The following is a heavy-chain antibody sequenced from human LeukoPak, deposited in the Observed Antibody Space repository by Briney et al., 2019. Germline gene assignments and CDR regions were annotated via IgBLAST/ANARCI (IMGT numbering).Heavy chain of an antibody. CDR2: ISASGIHI. J-gene: IGHJ4*02. Sequence: GGSLRLSCAVSGFTFSNYDMNWVRQAPGKGPEWITTISASGIHIYYADSAKGRFTISRDNSRNTLELQMNSLRGGDTAVYYCVRMVSGDSWGQGTLVTVTS. D-gene: IGHD2-8*01. V-gene: IGHV3-23*01. CDR1: GFTFSNYD. CDR3: VRMVSGDS.